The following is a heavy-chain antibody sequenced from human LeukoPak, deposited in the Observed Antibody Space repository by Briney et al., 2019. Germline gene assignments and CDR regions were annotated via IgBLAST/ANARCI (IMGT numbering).Heavy chain of an antibody. CDR3: ARGGNNPFDY. CDR1: GGSIGSYY. Sequence: SETLSLTCTVSGGSIGSYYWSWIRQPPGKGLEWIGYIYYSGSTNYNPSLKSRVTISVDTSKNQFSLKPSSVTAADTAVYYCARGGNNPFDYWGQGTLVTVSS. CDR2: IYYSGST. V-gene: IGHV4-59*01. D-gene: IGHD4-23*01. J-gene: IGHJ4*02.